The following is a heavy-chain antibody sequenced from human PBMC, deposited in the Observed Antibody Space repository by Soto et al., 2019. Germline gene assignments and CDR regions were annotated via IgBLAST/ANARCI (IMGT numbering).Heavy chain of an antibody. Sequence: ESLTLSCTGPGYRFTSYWIGWVRQMPGKGLEWMGTIYPGDSDTRYSPSFQGQVTISADKSISTAYIQWSSLKASDTAMYYCARPNDGAVYFDYWGQGTLVTVS. CDR2: IYPGDSDT. D-gene: IGHD4-17*01. CDR3: ARPNDGAVYFDY. CDR1: GYRFTSYW. V-gene: IGHV5-51*01. J-gene: IGHJ4*02.